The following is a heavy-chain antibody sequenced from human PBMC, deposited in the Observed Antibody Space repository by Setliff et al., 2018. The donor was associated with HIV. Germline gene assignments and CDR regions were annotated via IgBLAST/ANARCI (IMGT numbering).Heavy chain of an antibody. V-gene: IGHV1-18*01. CDR2: ISAYNGNT. D-gene: IGHD1-1*01. Sequence: VSCKASGYTFTSYGISWVRQAPGQGLEWMGWISAYNGNTNYAQKLQGRVTMTTDTSTSTAYMELSNLKASDSAMYYCARTSGARTTDYWGQGTLVTVSS. CDR3: ARTSGARTTDY. J-gene: IGHJ4*02. CDR1: GYTFTSYG.